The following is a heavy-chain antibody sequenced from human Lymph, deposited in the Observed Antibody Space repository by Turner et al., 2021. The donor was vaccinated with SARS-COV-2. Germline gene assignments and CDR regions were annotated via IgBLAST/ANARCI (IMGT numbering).Heavy chain of an antibody. Sequence: QVQLQESGPGLVKPSETLSLTCTVSGGSISSYNWCWIRQPPGKGLEWIGYIFYSGSNIYNPSLKSRVTISVDTSKNQFSLKLSSVTAADTAVYYCARVVPAGWYYFDYWGQGTLVTVSS. CDR2: IFYSGSN. D-gene: IGHD2-2*01. CDR1: GGSISSYN. CDR3: ARVVPAGWYYFDY. V-gene: IGHV4-59*13. J-gene: IGHJ4*02.